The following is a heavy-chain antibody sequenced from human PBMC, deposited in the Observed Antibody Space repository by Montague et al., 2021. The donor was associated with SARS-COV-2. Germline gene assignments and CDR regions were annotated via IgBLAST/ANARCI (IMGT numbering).Heavy chain of an antibody. V-gene: IGHV3-30*04. CDR3: ARVKGSGSYSYAFDI. CDR2: ISYDGSNK. Sequence: SMILSCAASGFTFSSYAMHWVRQAPVKGLEWVAVISYDGSNKYYXDSVKGRFTISRDNSKNTLYLQMNSLRAEDTAVYYCARVKGSGSYSYAFDIWGQGTTVTVSS. D-gene: IGHD3-10*01. CDR1: GFTFSSYA. J-gene: IGHJ3*02.